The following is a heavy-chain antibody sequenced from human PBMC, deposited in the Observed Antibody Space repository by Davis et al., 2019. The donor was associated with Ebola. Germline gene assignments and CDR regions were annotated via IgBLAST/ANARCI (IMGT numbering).Heavy chain of an antibody. D-gene: IGHD1-26*01. CDR1: GLTFSSYA. Sequence: GESLKISCAASGLTFSSYAMSWVRQAPGKGLEWVAVIGSTGCSTYYADSLRGRFTISRDNSKNTLYLQINSLTAEDTAVYYCAKGTGAAPAYHFDHWGQGTLVTVSS. J-gene: IGHJ4*02. CDR2: IGSTGCST. V-gene: IGHV3-23*01. CDR3: AKGTGAAPAYHFDH.